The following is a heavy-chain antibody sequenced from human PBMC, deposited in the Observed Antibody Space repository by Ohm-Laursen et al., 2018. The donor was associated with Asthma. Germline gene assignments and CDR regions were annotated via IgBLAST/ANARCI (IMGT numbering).Heavy chain of an antibody. CDR3: AKMPTGRLVAEFNYFDS. J-gene: IGHJ4*02. V-gene: IGHV3-21*01. CDR2: ISTASSFI. Sequence: SLRLSCAASGYTFSRYSIHWVRQIPGKGLERVASISTASSFIYYADSVRGRFTTSRDNARNSVYLQMNSLRAEDTALYYCAKMPTGRLVAEFNYFDSWGQGTLVTVSS. CDR1: GYTFSRYS. D-gene: IGHD2-2*01.